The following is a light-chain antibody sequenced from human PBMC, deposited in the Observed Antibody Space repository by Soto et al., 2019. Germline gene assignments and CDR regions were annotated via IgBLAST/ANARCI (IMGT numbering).Light chain of an antibody. CDR2: GAS. J-gene: IGKJ3*01. V-gene: IGKV3D-15*01. CDR3: QQYNNWPRGT. CDR1: QSVSSN. Sequence: EIGMTQSPATLSVSPGERATLSCRASQSVSSNLAWYQQKPGQAPRLVVYGASTRATGIPARFSGSGSGTEFTLTISSLQSEDFAVYFCQQYNNWPRGTFGPGTKVDIK.